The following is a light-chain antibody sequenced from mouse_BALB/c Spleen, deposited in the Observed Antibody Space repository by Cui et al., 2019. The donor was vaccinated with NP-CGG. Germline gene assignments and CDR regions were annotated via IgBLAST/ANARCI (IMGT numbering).Light chain of an antibody. CDR2: GTN. Sequence: QAVVTQESALKTSPGETVTLTCRSSTGAVTTNNYANWVQEKPDHLFTGLIGGTNNRVPGVPARFSGSLIGDKAALTITGAQTEDEAIYFCALWYSNHWVFGGGTKLTVL. CDR1: TGAVTTNNY. J-gene: IGLJ1*01. V-gene: IGLV1*01. CDR3: ALWYSNHWV.